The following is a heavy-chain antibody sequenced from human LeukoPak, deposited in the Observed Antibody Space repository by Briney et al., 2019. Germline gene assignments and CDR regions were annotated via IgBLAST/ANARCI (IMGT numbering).Heavy chain of an antibody. Sequence: KSSGTLSLTCAVYGGSFSGYYWSWIRQPPGKGLEWIGEINHSGSTNYNPSLKSRVTISVDTSKNQFSLKLSSVTAADTAVYYRARGPYSGYDSHYMDVWGKGTTVTVSS. CDR2: INHSGST. CDR1: GGSFSGYY. V-gene: IGHV4-34*01. CDR3: ARGPYSGYDSHYMDV. D-gene: IGHD5-12*01. J-gene: IGHJ6*03.